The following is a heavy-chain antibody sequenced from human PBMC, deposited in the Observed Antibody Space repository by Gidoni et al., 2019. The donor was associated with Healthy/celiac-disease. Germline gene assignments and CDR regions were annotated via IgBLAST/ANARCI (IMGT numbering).Heavy chain of an antibody. D-gene: IGHD3-3*01. J-gene: IGHJ5*02. V-gene: IGHV3-48*03. CDR3: ARVSPRTIFGVVTPNNWFDP. CDR1: GFTFSSYE. Sequence: EVQLVESGGGLVQPGGSLRLSCAASGFTFSSYEMNWVRQAPGKGLEWVSYISSSGSTIYYADSVKGRFTISRDNAKNSLYLQMNSLRAEDTAVYYCARVSPRTIFGVVTPNNWFDPWGQGTLVTVSS. CDR2: ISSSGSTI.